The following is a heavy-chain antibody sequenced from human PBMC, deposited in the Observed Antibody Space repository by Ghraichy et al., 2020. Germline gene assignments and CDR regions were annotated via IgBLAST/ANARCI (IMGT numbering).Heavy chain of an antibody. D-gene: IGHD3-3*01. J-gene: IGHJ6*02. Sequence: SETLSLTCAMYGGTFRRYYWNWIRQPLGKGLEWIGEIDPNGNISYNPSLKSRVTLLVDTSAKQITLKLSSVTTADSAVYYCANGVVIPPRPLFHFGLAVWGQGTTVTVSS. CDR1: GGTFRRYY. CDR2: IDPNGNI. V-gene: IGHV4-34*08. CDR3: ANGVVIPPRPLFHFGLAV.